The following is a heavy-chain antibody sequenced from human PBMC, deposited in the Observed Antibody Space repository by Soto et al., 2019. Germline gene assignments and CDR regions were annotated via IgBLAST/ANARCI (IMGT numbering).Heavy chain of an antibody. CDR1: GFTFSSYS. CDR3: AREALYCGGDCYTPDY. CDR2: ISSSSSYI. Sequence: AGGSLRLSCAASGFTFSSYSMNWDRQAPGKGLEWVSSISSSSSYIYYADSVKGRFTISRDNAKNSLYLQMDSLRAEDTAVYYCAREALYCGGDCYTPDYWGQGTLVTVSS. D-gene: IGHD2-21*02. V-gene: IGHV3-21*01. J-gene: IGHJ4*02.